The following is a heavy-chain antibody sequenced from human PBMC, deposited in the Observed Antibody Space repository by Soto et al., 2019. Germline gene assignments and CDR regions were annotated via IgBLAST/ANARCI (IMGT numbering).Heavy chain of an antibody. V-gene: IGHV3-15*01. CDR3: TTLGRSYWVFDY. D-gene: IGHD1-26*01. CDR1: GFTFSNAW. Sequence: WGSLRLSWAASGFTFSNAWMSWVRQAPGKGLEWVGRIKSKTDGGTTDYAAPVKGRFTISRDDSKNTLYLQMNSLKTEDTAVYYCTTLGRSYWVFDYWGQGTLVTVSA. CDR2: IKSKTDGGTT. J-gene: IGHJ4*02.